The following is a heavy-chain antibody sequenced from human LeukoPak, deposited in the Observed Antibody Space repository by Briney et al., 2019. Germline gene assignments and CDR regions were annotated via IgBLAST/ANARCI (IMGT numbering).Heavy chain of an antibody. CDR2: IYYSGRT. Sequence: SQALSLTCTVSGGSVSSRSYYWGWIRQPPSKGLEWFGNIYYSGRTYYDPSLKSRVTISVDTSKNQFSLKLTSVTAADTAVYYCARVDSSGWYGIDYWGQGTLVTVSS. J-gene: IGHJ4*02. V-gene: IGHV4-39*07. CDR3: ARVDSSGWYGIDY. D-gene: IGHD6-19*01. CDR1: GGSVSSRSYY.